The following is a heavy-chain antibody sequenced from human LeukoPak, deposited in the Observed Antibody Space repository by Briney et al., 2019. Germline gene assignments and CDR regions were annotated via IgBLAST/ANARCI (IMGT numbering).Heavy chain of an antibody. D-gene: IGHD3-9*01. CDR3: AAAYDILTGYHRYYFDY. Sequence: GASVKVSCKASGVTFTSSAVQWVRQARGQRLEWIGWIVVGSGNTNYAQKFQERVTITRDMSTSTAYMELSSLRSEDTAVYYCAAAYDILTGYHRYYFDYWGQGTLVTVSS. CDR1: GVTFTSSA. V-gene: IGHV1-58*01. J-gene: IGHJ4*02. CDR2: IVVGSGNT.